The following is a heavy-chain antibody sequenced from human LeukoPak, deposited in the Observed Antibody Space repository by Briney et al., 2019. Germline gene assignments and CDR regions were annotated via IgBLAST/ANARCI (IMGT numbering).Heavy chain of an antibody. CDR1: GYTFTCYD. V-gene: IGHV1-8*01. Sequence: GASLKVSCKASGYTFTCYDINWVRQATGQGLEWMGWMNPNSGNTGYAQKFQGRVTMTRNTSISTAYMELSSLRSEDTAVYYCARGLYDYVWGSYPPLYWGQGTLVTVSS. J-gene: IGHJ4*02. D-gene: IGHD3-16*01. CDR3: ARGLYDYVWGSYPPLY. CDR2: MNPNSGNT.